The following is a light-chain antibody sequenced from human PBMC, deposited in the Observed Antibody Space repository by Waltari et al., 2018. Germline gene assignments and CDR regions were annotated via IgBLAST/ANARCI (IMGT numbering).Light chain of an antibody. V-gene: IGKV1-12*01. J-gene: IGKJ2*03. CDR1: QGINNW. CDR3: QHTHSFPHS. CDR2: SAS. Sequence: DIQLTQSPSSVSASVGDRLTITCRASQGINNWLGWYQQKPGKAPNLLIYSASSLQSGVPSRFRGSGSGTHFTLTISSLQPEDFATYYCQHTHSFPHSFGQGTKVQMK.